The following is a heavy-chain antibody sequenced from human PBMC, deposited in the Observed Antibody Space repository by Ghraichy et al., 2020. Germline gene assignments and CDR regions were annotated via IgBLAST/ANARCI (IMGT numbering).Heavy chain of an antibody. V-gene: IGHV3-11*01. J-gene: IGHJ5*02. CDR1: GFTFSDYY. CDR2: ISSSGSTI. CDR3: ARDWGYYDSSGYYPNWFDP. D-gene: IGHD3-22*01. Sequence: GESLNISCAASGFTFSDYYMSWIRQAPGKGLEWVSYISSSGSTIYYADSVKGRFTISRDNAKNSLYLQMNSLRAEDTAVYYCARDWGYYDSSGYYPNWFDPWGRGTLVTVSS.